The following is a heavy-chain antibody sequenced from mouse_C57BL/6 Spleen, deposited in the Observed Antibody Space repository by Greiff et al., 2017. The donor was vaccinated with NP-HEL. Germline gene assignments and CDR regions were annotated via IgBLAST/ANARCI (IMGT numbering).Heavy chain of an antibody. CDR3: ASPNWDWYFDV. CDR2: INPDSSTI. V-gene: IGHV4-1*01. Sequence: ASGVDFSRYWMSWVRRAPGKGLEWIGEINPDSSTINYAPSLKDKFIISRDNAKNTLYLQMSKVRSEDTALYYCASPNWDWYFDVWGTGTTVTVSS. J-gene: IGHJ1*03. CDR1: GVDFSRYW. D-gene: IGHD4-1*01.